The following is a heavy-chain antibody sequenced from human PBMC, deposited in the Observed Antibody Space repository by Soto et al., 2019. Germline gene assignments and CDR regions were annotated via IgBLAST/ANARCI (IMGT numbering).Heavy chain of an antibody. V-gene: IGHV3-30*18. Sequence: PGGSLRLSCVGSGFTFSNYGMHWVRQPPGKGLEWVALISDDGDKRYYADSVKGRFTISRDNSKNTLYLQMNSLRAEDTAVYYCAKDRGLYCGIVPAATLIGMAVWGQGTTVTVSS. CDR1: GFTFSNYG. CDR3: AKDRGLYCGIVPAATLIGMAV. J-gene: IGHJ6*02. D-gene: IGHD2-2*01. CDR2: ISDDGDKR.